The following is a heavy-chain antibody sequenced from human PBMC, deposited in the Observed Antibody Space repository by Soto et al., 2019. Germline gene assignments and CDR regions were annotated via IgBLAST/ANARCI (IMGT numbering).Heavy chain of an antibody. D-gene: IGHD7-27*01. Sequence: SETLSLTCAVSGDSISSSVWWTWVRQPPGKGLEWIGEVFHTGNTNYNPSLKSRVTMSVDKSTNEFSLKVTSVTAADTAIYYCARKAWVRFDYWGQGALVTVPQ. CDR2: VFHTGNT. CDR1: GDSISSSVW. V-gene: IGHV4-4*02. CDR3: ARKAWVRFDY. J-gene: IGHJ4*02.